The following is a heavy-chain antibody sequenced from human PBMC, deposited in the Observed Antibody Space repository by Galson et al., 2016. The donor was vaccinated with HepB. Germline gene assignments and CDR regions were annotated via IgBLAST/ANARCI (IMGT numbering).Heavy chain of an antibody. CDR1: GYTFTRYW. CDR3: ETAIMGDTFLTAGSPEYYFDF. CDR2: IYPGDSDT. V-gene: IGHV5-51*01. Sequence: QSGAEVKKPGESLKISCKGSGYTFTRYWIGWVRQTPGKGLEWMGTIYPGDSDTRYSPSFQGQVTISADKSINTAYLQWRNLKASDTAMFYCETAIMGDTFLTAGSPEYYFDFWGQGSLVTVSS. J-gene: IGHJ4*02. D-gene: IGHD1-26*01.